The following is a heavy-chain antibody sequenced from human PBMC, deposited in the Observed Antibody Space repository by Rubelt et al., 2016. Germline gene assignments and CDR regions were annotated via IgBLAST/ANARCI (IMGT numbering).Heavy chain of an antibody. CDR2: IYYSGST. J-gene: IGHJ4*02. Sequence: QVQLQESAPGLVKPSQTLSLTCTVSGGSISSGGYYWTWIRQHPGKGLEWIGYIYYSGSTYYNPSLKSRVTISVDTSKNQFSLKAYSGTAPDTAVYYCSRTYRYYSDSWGQGTLVTVSS. V-gene: IGHV4-31*03. D-gene: IGHD1-26*01. CDR3: SRTYRYYSDS. CDR1: GGSISSGGYY.